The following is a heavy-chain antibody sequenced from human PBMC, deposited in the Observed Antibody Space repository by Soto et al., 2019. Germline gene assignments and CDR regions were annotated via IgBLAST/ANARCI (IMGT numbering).Heavy chain of an antibody. D-gene: IGHD1-26*01. Sequence: PGGSLRLSCAASGFTFRHYSMHWVRQAPGKGLEWVAYISTSSSPRYYADSVKGRFTISRDNSKNTLYLQMSSLRAEDTAVYHCAKGLASTTHYIRDYWGQGTLVTVSS. CDR2: ISTSSSPR. CDR3: AKGLASTTHYIRDY. J-gene: IGHJ4*02. V-gene: IGHV3-48*01. CDR1: GFTFRHYS.